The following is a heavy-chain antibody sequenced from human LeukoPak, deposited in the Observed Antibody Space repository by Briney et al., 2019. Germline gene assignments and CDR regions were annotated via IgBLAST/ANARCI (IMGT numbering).Heavy chain of an antibody. CDR1: GGSISSYY. V-gene: IGHV4-59*01. J-gene: IGHJ5*02. D-gene: IGHD6-13*01. CDR2: IYYSGST. CDR3: ASTYSSSWYNWFDP. Sequence: KPSETLSLTCTVCGGSISSYYWSWIRQPPGKGLEWIGYIYYSGSTNYNPSLKGRVTISVDTSKNQFSLKLSSVTAADTAVYYCASTYSSSWYNWFDPWGQGTLVTVSS.